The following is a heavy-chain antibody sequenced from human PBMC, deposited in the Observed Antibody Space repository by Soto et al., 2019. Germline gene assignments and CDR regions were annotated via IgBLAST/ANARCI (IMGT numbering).Heavy chain of an antibody. CDR1: GDSVSSNSAA. Sequence: SQTLSLTCAISGDSVSSNSAAWNWIRQSPSRGLEWLGRTYYRSKWYNDYAVSVKSRITINPDTSKNQFSLQLNSVTPEDTAVYYCARGSLPRLRITMVRGVIYDYWGQGTLVTVSS. J-gene: IGHJ4*02. CDR2: TYYRSKWYN. CDR3: ARGSLPRLRITMVRGVIYDY. V-gene: IGHV6-1*01. D-gene: IGHD3-10*01.